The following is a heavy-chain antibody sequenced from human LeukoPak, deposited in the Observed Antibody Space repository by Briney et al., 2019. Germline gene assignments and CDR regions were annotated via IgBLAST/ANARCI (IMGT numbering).Heavy chain of an antibody. J-gene: IGHJ4*02. V-gene: IGHV1-18*01. D-gene: IGHD3-10*01. CDR3: ASFALYGSGSAYWH. CDR1: GYTFTSYG. CDR2: ISAYDGNT. Sequence: GASVKVSCKASGYTFTSYGISWVRQAPGQGLEWMGWISAYDGNTNYAQKLQGRVTMTTDTSTSTAYMELRSLRSDDTAVYYCASFALYGSGSAYWHWGQGTLVTVSS.